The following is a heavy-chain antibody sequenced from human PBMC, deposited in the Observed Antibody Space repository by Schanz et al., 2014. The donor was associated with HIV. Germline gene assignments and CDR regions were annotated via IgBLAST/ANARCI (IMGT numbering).Heavy chain of an antibody. CDR1: GFTLSSYS. Sequence: EVQLVESGGGLVKPGGSLRLSCAASGFTLSSYSMNWVRQAPGKGLEWVSAISGGGAGTYYADSVKGRLTISRDNSKNTLYLQMNSLRAEDTAVYYYAREREESIAYYYYGMDVWGQGTAVTVSS. V-gene: IGHV3-23*04. J-gene: IGHJ6*02. CDR3: AREREESIAYYYYGMDV. CDR2: ISGGGAGT. D-gene: IGHD1-26*01.